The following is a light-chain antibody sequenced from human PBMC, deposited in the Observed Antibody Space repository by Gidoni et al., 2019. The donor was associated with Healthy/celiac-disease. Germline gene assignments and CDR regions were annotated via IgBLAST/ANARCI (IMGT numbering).Light chain of an antibody. Sequence: QSVLTPPPSVSGAPGQRVTISCTGSSSNIGAGYDVHWYQQLPGTAPKLLIYGNSNRPSGVPDRFSGSKSGTSASLAITGLQAEDDADYYCQSYDSSLSGSYVFGTGTKVTVL. CDR2: GNS. J-gene: IGLJ1*01. CDR1: SSNIGAGYD. V-gene: IGLV1-40*01. CDR3: QSYDSSLSGSYV.